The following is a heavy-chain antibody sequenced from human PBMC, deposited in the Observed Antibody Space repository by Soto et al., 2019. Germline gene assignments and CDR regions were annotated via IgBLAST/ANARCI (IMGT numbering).Heavy chain of an antibody. Sequence: QVQLQESGPGLVKPSGTLSLTCAVSGGSISSSNWWSWVRQPPGKGLEWIGESYHSGSTKYNPSLKRRVTLSVDQSKNQFSLKLSSVTGGDTAVYYCSRVSGSHYHGMDVWGQRNTVTVSS. J-gene: IGHJ6*02. V-gene: IGHV4-4*02. CDR2: SYHSGST. CDR1: GGSISSSNW. CDR3: SRVSGSHYHGMDV.